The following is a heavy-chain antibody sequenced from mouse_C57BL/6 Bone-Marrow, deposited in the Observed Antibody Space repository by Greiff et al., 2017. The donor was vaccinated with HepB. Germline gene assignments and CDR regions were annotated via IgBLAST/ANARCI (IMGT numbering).Heavy chain of an antibody. CDR3: ARGDDLWYFDV. Sequence: DVMLVESGGGLVKPGGSLKLSCAASGFTFSDYGMHWVRQAPEKGLEWVAYISSGSSTIYYADTVKGRFTISRDNAKNTLFLQMTSLRSEDTAMYYCARGDDLWYFDVWGTGTTVTVSS. J-gene: IGHJ1*03. V-gene: IGHV5-17*01. CDR1: GFTFSDYG. CDR2: ISSGSSTI. D-gene: IGHD2-3*01.